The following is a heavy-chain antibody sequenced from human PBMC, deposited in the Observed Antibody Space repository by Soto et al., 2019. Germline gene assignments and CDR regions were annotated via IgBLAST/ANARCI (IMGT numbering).Heavy chain of an antibody. J-gene: IGHJ4*02. V-gene: IGHV1-3*01. Sequence: QVQLVQSGAEVKKPGASVKVSCKASGYTFTSYAMHWVRQAPGQRLEWMGWINAGNGNTKYSQKFQGRVTITRDTSASTAYMELSSLRSEDTAVYYCARGAGMVRGVRNFDYWGQGTLVTVSS. D-gene: IGHD3-10*01. CDR3: ARGAGMVRGVRNFDY. CDR2: INAGNGNT. CDR1: GYTFTSYA.